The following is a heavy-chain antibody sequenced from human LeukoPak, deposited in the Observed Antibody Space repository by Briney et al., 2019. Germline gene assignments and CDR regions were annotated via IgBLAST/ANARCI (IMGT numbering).Heavy chain of an antibody. CDR3: ARSFEHHDYGDLLDY. D-gene: IGHD4-17*01. J-gene: IGHJ4*02. Sequence: SSETLSLTCAVYGGSFSGYYWSWIRQPPGKGLEWIGEINHSGSTNYNPSLKSRVIISVDTSKNQFSLKLSSVTAADTAVYYCARSFEHHDYGDLLDYWGQGTLVTVSS. V-gene: IGHV4-34*01. CDR1: GGSFSGYY. CDR2: INHSGST.